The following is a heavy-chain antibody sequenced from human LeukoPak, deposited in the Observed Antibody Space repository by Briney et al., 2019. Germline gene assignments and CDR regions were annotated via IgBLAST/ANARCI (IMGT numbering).Heavy chain of an antibody. J-gene: IGHJ4*02. D-gene: IGHD4-17*01. V-gene: IGHV3-48*04. Sequence: PGGSLRLSCAASGFTFSNYAMSWVRQAPGKGLEWVSYISSSSSTIYYADSVKGRFTISRDNAKNSLYLQMNSLRAEDTAVYYCARDGNYGDYAIDYWGQGTLVTVSS. CDR2: ISSSSSTI. CDR1: GFTFSNYA. CDR3: ARDGNYGDYAIDY.